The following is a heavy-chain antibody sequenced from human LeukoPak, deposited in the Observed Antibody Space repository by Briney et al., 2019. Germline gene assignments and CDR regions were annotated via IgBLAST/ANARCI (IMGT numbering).Heavy chain of an antibody. D-gene: IGHD3-16*01. Sequence: GGSLRLSCAASGFTFSDYILDWVRQAPGKGLEWVGRISRRANSYTTEYAVSVKGRFTISRDDSKNSLYLNMNSLKTEDTAVYHCSRDGGEGGNSAFDIWGQGTMVTVSS. CDR2: ISRRANSYTT. CDR1: GFTFSDYI. J-gene: IGHJ3*02. CDR3: SRDGGEGGNSAFDI. V-gene: IGHV3-72*01.